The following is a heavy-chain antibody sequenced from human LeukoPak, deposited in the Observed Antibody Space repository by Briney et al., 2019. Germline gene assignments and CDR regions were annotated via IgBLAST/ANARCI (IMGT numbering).Heavy chain of an antibody. Sequence: GGSLRLSCAASGFTFNSYEMNWVRQAPGKGLEWVSYISSSGGSIYYADSVKGRFTISRDNTKNSLYLQMNSLRAEDTAVYYCARDAPGMMYAFDIWGQGTMVTVSS. CDR2: ISSSGGSI. CDR3: ARDAPGMMYAFDI. V-gene: IGHV3-48*03. D-gene: IGHD3-16*01. J-gene: IGHJ3*02. CDR1: GFTFNSYE.